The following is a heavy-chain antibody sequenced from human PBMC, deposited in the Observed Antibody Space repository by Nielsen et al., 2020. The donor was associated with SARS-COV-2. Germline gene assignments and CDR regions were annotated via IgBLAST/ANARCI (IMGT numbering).Heavy chain of an antibody. Sequence: GESLKISCAASGFTFSSYAMSWVRQAPGKGLEWVSAISGSGGSTYYADSVKGRFTISRDNSKNTLFLQMNSLRAEDTAVYYCAKEGVNYSFDYWGQGTLVIVSS. CDR1: GFTFSSYA. J-gene: IGHJ4*02. CDR3: AKEGVNYSFDY. CDR2: ISGSGGST. D-gene: IGHD1-7*01. V-gene: IGHV3-23*01.